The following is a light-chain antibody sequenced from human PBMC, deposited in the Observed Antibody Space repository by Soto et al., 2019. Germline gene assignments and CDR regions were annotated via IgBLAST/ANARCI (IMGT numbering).Light chain of an antibody. Sequence: DIQMTQSPSSLSASVGDRVTITCRASQAINNYAAWYQQKPGQCPQLLIYAASTLQSGVPSRFSGSGSGTDFTLTISSLQPEDVATYYCQKYDSVLLIFGGGTKVEVK. J-gene: IGKJ4*01. V-gene: IGKV1-27*01. CDR3: QKYDSVLLI. CDR2: AAS. CDR1: QAINNY.